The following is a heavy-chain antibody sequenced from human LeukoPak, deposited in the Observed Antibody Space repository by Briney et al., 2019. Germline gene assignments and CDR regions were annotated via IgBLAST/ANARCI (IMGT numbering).Heavy chain of an antibody. CDR3: ARGGRLHLMYYFDY. Sequence: PLASVKVSCKASGGTFSSYAISWVRQAPGQGLEWMGGIIPIFGTANYAQKFQGRVTSTTDESTSTAYMELSSLRSEDTAVYYCARGGRLHLMYYFDYWGQGTLVTVSS. CDR1: GGTFSSYA. D-gene: IGHD3-16*01. J-gene: IGHJ4*02. CDR2: IIPIFGTA. V-gene: IGHV1-69*05.